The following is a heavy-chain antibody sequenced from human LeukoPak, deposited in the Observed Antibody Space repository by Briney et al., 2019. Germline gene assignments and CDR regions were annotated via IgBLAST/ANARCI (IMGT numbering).Heavy chain of an antibody. Sequence: GGSLRLSCAASGFTFSSYAMSWVRQAPGKGLEWVSSISSSSSYIYYADSVKGRFTISRDNAKNSLYLQMNSLRAEDTAVYYCATLRSDSSGWYYFDYWGQGTLVTVSS. CDR2: ISSSSSYI. J-gene: IGHJ4*02. D-gene: IGHD6-19*01. V-gene: IGHV3-21*01. CDR1: GFTFSSYA. CDR3: ATLRSDSSGWYYFDY.